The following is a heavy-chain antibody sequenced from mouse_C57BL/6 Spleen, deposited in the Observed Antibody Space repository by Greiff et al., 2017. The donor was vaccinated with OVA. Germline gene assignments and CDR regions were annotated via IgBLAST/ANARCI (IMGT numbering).Heavy chain of an antibody. CDR3: AKGSQEYYFDY. Sequence: EVKLVESGGGLVKPGGSLKLSCAASGFTFSDYGMHWVRQAPEKGLEWVAYISSGSSTIYYADTVKGRFTISRDNAKNTLFLQMTSLRSEDTAMYYCAKGSQEYYFDYWGQGTTLTVSS. CDR2: ISSGSSTI. CDR1: GFTFSDYG. J-gene: IGHJ2*01. V-gene: IGHV5-17*01.